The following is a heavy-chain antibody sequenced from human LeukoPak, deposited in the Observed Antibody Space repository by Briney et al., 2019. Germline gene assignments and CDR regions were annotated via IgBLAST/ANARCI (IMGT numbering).Heavy chain of an antibody. Sequence: SETLSLTCAVDGGSFSAYHWSWIRQPPGKGLEWIGEIDYSGSTNYNPSLKSRVTISIDTSKNQFSLKLSSVTAADTAVYYCARDRGYFDLWGRGTLVTVSS. CDR2: IDYSGST. J-gene: IGHJ2*01. CDR1: GGSFSAYH. CDR3: ARDRGYFDL. V-gene: IGHV4-34*01. D-gene: IGHD1-14*01.